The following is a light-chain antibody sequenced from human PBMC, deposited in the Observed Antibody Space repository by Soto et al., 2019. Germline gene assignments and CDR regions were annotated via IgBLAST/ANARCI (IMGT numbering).Light chain of an antibody. V-gene: IGKV1-6*01. CDR2: SAS. CDR1: QDIRSE. J-gene: IGKJ1*01. Sequence: AIQMTRSPSSLSAFVGDRVTITCRASQDIRSEIGWYQQKPGKAPKVLISSASTLQSGVPSRFSGSGSGTHFTLTINSLQPEDFATYYCLQDHNYPRTFGQGTKVEIK. CDR3: LQDHNYPRT.